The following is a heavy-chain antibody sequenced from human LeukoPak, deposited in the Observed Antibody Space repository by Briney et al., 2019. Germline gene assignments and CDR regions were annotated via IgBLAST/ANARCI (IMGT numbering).Heavy chain of an antibody. D-gene: IGHD3-22*01. Sequence: GASVKVSCKASGYTFTSYYMHWVRQAPGQGLEWMGIINPSGGSTSYAQKFQGRVTMTRDMSTSTVYMELSSLRSEDTAVYYCASTSRYYDSSGWWDYWGQGTLVTVSS. V-gene: IGHV1-46*01. CDR3: ASTSRYYDSSGWWDY. CDR1: GYTFTSYY. J-gene: IGHJ4*02. CDR2: INPSGGST.